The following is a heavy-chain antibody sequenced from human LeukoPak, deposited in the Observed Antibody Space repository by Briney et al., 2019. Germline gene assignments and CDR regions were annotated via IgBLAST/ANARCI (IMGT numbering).Heavy chain of an antibody. V-gene: IGHV3-11*01. D-gene: IGHD2-21*01. Sequence: GGSLRPSCAASGFTVSSNYMSWVRQAPGKGLEWVSYISSSGTTIFYADSVKGRFTISRDNSKNTLYLQMHSLRPEDAAVYYCAKAPVTTCRGAYCYPFDYWGQGTLVTVSS. J-gene: IGHJ4*02. CDR1: GFTVSSNY. CDR2: ISSSGTTI. CDR3: AKAPVTTCRGAYCYPFDY.